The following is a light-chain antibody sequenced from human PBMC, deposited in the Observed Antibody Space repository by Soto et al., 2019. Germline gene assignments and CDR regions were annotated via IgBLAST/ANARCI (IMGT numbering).Light chain of an antibody. Sequence: QSALTQPASVSGSPGQSITISCAGTSADVGAYDYVSWYQHHPGKVPKLMIYDVSDRPSGVSTRFSGSKSANMASLTISGLQADDEADYYCAAYTTSSTLVFGGGTQLTAL. CDR3: AAYTTSSTLV. CDR1: SADVGAYDY. V-gene: IGLV2-14*03. J-gene: IGLJ7*02. CDR2: DVS.